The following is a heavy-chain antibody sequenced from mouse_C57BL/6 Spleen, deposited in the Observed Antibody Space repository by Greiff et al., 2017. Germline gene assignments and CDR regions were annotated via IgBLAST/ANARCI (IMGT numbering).Heavy chain of an antibody. Sequence: VMLVESGAELVRPGTSVKVSCKASGYAFTNYLIEWVKQRPGQGLEWIGVINPGSGGTNYNEKFKGKATLTADKSSSTAYMQLSSLTSEDSAVYFCARGYYFDYWGQGTTLTVSS. V-gene: IGHV1-54*01. CDR1: GYAFTNYL. CDR3: ARGYYFDY. J-gene: IGHJ2*01. CDR2: INPGSGGT.